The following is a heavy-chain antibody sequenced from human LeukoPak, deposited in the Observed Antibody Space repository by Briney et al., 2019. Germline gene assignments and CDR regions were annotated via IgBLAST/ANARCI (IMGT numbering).Heavy chain of an antibody. CDR2: IDPKSGGT. CDR1: GYTFIDYY. CDR3: ARAYSSGWYGSTDY. Sequence: ASVKVSCKASGYTFIDYYMHWVRQAPGQELAWMGWIDPKSGGTSYAQKFQDRVAMIRDTSISTAYMELTRLRSDDTAVYYCARAYSSGWYGSTDYWGQGTLVTVSS. D-gene: IGHD6-19*01. V-gene: IGHV1-2*02. J-gene: IGHJ4*02.